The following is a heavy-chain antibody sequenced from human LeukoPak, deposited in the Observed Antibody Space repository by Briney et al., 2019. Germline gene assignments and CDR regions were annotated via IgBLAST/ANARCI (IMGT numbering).Heavy chain of an antibody. CDR1: GYTFTSYY. J-gene: IGHJ4*02. V-gene: IGHV1-46*01. Sequence: GASVKVSCKASGYTFTSYYMHWVRQAPGQGLEWIGIINPGGGSSSYAQKFQGRVTMTRDTSTSTVYMELSSLRSEDTAVYYCARSSSPPLEYWGQGTLVTVSS. CDR2: INPGGGSS. D-gene: IGHD6-6*01. CDR3: ARSSSPPLEY.